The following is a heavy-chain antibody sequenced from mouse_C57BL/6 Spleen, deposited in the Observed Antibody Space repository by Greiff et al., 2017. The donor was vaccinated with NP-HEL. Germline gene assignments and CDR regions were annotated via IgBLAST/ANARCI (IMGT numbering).Heavy chain of an antibody. V-gene: IGHV14-2*01. Sequence: EVQGVESGAELVKPGASVKLSCTASGFNIKDYYMHWVKQRTEQGLEWIGRIDPEDGETKYAPKLQGKATITADTSTNTAYLQLSSLTSEDTAVYYCASEGKDYAMEYWGQGTSVTVST. CDR2: IDPEDGET. J-gene: IGHJ4*01. CDR1: GFNIKDYY. CDR3: ASEGKDYAMEY.